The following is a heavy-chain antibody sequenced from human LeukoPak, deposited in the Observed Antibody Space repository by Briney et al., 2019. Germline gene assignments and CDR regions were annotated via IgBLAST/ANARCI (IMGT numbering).Heavy chain of an antibody. Sequence: PSGTLSLTCSVSGGSISSSNWWSWVRQPPGKGLEWIGEIYHSGSTKYNPSLKSRVTISVDKSKNQFSLKLSFVTAADTAVYYCARSLSGSYFSGYYYGMDVWGQGTTVTVSS. D-gene: IGHD1-26*01. CDR3: ARSLSGSYFSGYYYGMDV. V-gene: IGHV4-4*02. CDR1: GGSISSSNW. J-gene: IGHJ6*02. CDR2: IYHSGST.